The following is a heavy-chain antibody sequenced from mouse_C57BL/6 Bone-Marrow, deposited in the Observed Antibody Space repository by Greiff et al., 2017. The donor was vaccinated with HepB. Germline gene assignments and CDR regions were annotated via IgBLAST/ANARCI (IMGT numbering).Heavy chain of an antibody. J-gene: IGHJ1*03. CDR1: GYTFTSYW. Sequence: VQLQQPGAELVKPGASVKLSCKASGYTFTSYWMHWVKQRPGRGLEWIGRIDPNSGGTKYNEKFKSKATLTVDKPSSTAYMQLSSLTSEDSAVYYCARSTPTTVVADWYFDVWGTGTTVTVSS. D-gene: IGHD1-1*01. CDR3: ARSTPTTVVADWYFDV. V-gene: IGHV1-72*01. CDR2: IDPNSGGT.